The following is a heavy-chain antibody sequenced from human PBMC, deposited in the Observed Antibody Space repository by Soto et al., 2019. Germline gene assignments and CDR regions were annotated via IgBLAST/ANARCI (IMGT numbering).Heavy chain of an antibody. D-gene: IGHD3-10*01. Sequence: EVQLVESGGGLVQPGGSLRLSCAASEFTFSTYAMNWVRQAPGKGLEWVSYICSSSQNIRYADSVKGRFTISRDKAKNSLYLQMSSRRAEDTAVYYCARDQSRGQVFYYYMDVWGKGTTVTVSS. V-gene: IGHV3-48*01. J-gene: IGHJ6*03. CDR2: ICSSSQNI. CDR1: EFTFSTYA. CDR3: ARDQSRGQVFYYYMDV.